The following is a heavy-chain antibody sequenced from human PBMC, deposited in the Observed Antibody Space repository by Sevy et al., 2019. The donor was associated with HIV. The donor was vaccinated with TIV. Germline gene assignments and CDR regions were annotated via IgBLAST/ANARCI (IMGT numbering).Heavy chain of an antibody. D-gene: IGHD3-22*01. CDR1: GFTFSSYA. J-gene: IGHJ6*02. CDR2: ISYDGSNK. Sequence: GGSLRLSCAASGFTFSSYAMHWVRQAPGKGLEWVAVISYDGSNKYYADSVKGRFTISRDNSKNTLYLQMNSLRAEDTAVYYCARDSGYYDSSGIYGMDVWGQRTSVTVSS. V-gene: IGHV3-30*04. CDR3: ARDSGYYDSSGIYGMDV.